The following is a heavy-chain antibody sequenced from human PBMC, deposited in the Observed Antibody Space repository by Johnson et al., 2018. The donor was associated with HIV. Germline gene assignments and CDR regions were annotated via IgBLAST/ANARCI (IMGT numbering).Heavy chain of an antibody. J-gene: IGHJ3*02. V-gene: IGHV3-74*01. Sequence: VRLVESGGGLVQPGGSLRLSCAASEFTFSNYWMHWVRQGLGKGLVWVSRINSDGSSTSYADSVKGRFTISRDNAKNSLYLQLNSLRAEDTAVEYCARARVGYSFAGWGTDAFYIWGQGTMVTVSS. CDR2: INSDGSST. CDR1: EFTFSNYW. D-gene: IGHD5-18*01. CDR3: ARARVGYSFAGWGTDAFYI.